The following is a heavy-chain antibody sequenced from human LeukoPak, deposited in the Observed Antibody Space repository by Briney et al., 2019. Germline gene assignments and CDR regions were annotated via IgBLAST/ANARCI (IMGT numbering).Heavy chain of an antibody. D-gene: IGHD3-3*01. CDR1: GFTFSSYS. V-gene: IGHV3-21*01. J-gene: IGHJ4*02. CDR2: ISTTSGNI. Sequence: GGSLRLSCAASGFTFSSYSMNWVRQAPGKGLEWVAAISTTSGNIYYADSVKGRFTISRDNSKNTLYLQMNSLRAEDTAVYYCARALLSHAYDFWSGYSYWGQGTLVTVSS. CDR3: ARALLSHAYDFWSGYSY.